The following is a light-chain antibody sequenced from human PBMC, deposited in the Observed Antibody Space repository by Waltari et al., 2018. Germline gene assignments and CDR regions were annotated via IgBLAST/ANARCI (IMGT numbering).Light chain of an antibody. CDR1: QSVSSTY. Sequence: EIVLTQSPGTLSLSPGERATLSCRASQSVSSTYLAWYQQKPGQVPSLLIYGASSRATGIPDRFSGSGSGTDFTLTISRLEPEDFAVYYCQQYGSSPYTFDQGTKVEI. J-gene: IGKJ2*01. V-gene: IGKV3-20*01. CDR3: QQYGSSPYT. CDR2: GAS.